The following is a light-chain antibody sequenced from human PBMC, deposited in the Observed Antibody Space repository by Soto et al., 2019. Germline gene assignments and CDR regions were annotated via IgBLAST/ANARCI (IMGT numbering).Light chain of an antibody. Sequence: QTVVNQEPSFSVSPGRTVTLTCGLSSGSVSTSYYPSWYQQTPGQAPRTLIYSTNTRSSGVPDRFSGSILGNKAALTITGAQADDESDYYCVLYMGSGIWVFGGGTQLTVL. V-gene: IGLV8-61*01. CDR3: VLYMGSGIWV. J-gene: IGLJ7*01. CDR2: STN. CDR1: SGSVSTSYY.